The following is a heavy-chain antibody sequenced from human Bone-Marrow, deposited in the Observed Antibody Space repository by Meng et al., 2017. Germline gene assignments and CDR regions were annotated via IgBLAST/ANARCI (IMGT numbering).Heavy chain of an antibody. Sequence: QVELVKPGAEVKKPGASVKGSCKASGYTFTGYYMHWVRQAPGQGLEWMGRINPNSGGTNYAQKFQGRVTMTRDTSISTAYMELSRLRSDDTAVYYCARADHPTTVPNLDYWGQGTLVTVSS. J-gene: IGHJ4*02. D-gene: IGHD4-17*01. CDR3: ARADHPTTVPNLDY. V-gene: IGHV1-2*06. CDR2: INPNSGGT. CDR1: GYTFTGYY.